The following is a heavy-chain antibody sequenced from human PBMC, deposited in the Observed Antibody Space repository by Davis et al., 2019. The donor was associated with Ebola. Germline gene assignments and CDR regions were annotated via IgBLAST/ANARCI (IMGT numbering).Heavy chain of an antibody. D-gene: IGHD3-3*01. J-gene: IGHJ5*02. CDR3: ARDRSGYYDFWSSYPGWFDP. CDR2: INHSGST. CDR1: GGSFSGYY. Sequence: SETLSLTCAVYGGSFSGYYWSWIRQPPGKGLEWIGEINHSGSTNYNPSLKSRVTISVDTSKNQFSLKLSSVTAADTAVYYCARDRSGYYDFWSSYPGWFDPWGQGTLVTVSS. V-gene: IGHV4-34*01.